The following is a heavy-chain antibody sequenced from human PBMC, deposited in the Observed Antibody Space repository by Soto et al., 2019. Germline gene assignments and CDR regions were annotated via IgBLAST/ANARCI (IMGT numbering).Heavy chain of an antibody. Sequence: QVQLQESGPGLVKPSQTLSLTCTVSGGSISSGGYYWSWIRQHPGKGLEWIGYIYYSGSTYYNPSLKSRVTISVDTSKNQFSLKLSSVTAADTAVYCCARDPGGPKNMFRGGNGMDVWGQGTTVTVSS. CDR3: ARDPGGPKNMFRGGNGMDV. D-gene: IGHD3-10*01. CDR2: IYYSGST. J-gene: IGHJ6*02. CDR1: GGSISSGGYY. V-gene: IGHV4-31*03.